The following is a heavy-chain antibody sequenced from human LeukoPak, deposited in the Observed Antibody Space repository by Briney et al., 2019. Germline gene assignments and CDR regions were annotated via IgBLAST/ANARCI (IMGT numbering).Heavy chain of an antibody. CDR3: AKDSGDGMITFGGVIVRRFFDY. J-gene: IGHJ4*02. CDR1: GFRFSSYA. Sequence: PGGSLRLSCAASGFRFSSYAMSWVRQAPGRGLEGVSGLSGSGGNTHYADSVKGSFTISRDNSKNTLYLQMNSLRAEDTAVYYCAKDSGDGMITFGGVIVRRFFDYWGQGTLVTVSS. CDR2: LSGSGGNT. D-gene: IGHD3-16*02. V-gene: IGHV3-23*01.